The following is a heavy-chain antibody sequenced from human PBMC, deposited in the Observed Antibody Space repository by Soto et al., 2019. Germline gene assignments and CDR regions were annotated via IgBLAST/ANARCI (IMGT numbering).Heavy chain of an antibody. D-gene: IGHD5-18*01. J-gene: IGHJ6*02. CDR1: GCSFISYW. CDR2: IDPSDSYT. CDR3: ARLQTEDTAMVTVNYYYYGMDV. Sequence: GESLKISCKGSGCSFISYWISWVRQMPGKGLEWMGRIDPSDSYTNYSPSFQGHVTISADKSISTAYLQWSSLKASDTAMYYCARLQTEDTAMVTVNYYYYGMDVWGQGTTVTFSS. V-gene: IGHV5-10-1*01.